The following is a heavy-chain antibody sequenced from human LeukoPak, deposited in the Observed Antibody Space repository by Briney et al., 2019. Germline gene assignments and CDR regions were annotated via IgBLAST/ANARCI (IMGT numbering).Heavy chain of an antibody. V-gene: IGHV3-30*18. CDR1: GFTFSSYW. Sequence: PGGSLRLSCVASGFTFSSYWMSWVRQAPGKGLEWVAVISYDGSNKYYADSVKGRFTISRDNSKNTLYLQMNSLRAEDTAVYYCAKLGYCSGGSCSPFDYWGQGTLVTVSS. D-gene: IGHD2-15*01. J-gene: IGHJ4*02. CDR2: ISYDGSNK. CDR3: AKLGYCSGGSCSPFDY.